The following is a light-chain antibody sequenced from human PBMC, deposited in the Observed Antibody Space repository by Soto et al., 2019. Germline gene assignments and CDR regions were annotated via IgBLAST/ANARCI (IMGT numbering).Light chain of an antibody. CDR2: EDT. J-gene: IGLJ1*01. V-gene: IGLV2-23*01. CDR1: SSDVGGYNY. Sequence: QSALTQPASVSGSPGQSITISCTGTSSDVGGYNYVSWYQQHPGKAPKVMIYEDTKRPSGISSRFSGSESGITAFLTISGLQAEDEADYYCCSYAGSSTYVFGTGTKVTVL. CDR3: CSYAGSSTYV.